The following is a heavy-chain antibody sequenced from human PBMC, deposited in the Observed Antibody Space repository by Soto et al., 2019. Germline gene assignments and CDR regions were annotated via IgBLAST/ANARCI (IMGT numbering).Heavy chain of an antibody. CDR1: GGTFSSYT. J-gene: IGHJ3*02. CDR3: ASPPAYSSGWYFSGAFDI. Sequence: SVKGSCTASGGTFSSYTISWVRQAPGQGLEWMGRIIPILGIANYAQKFQGRVTITRDTSASTAYMELSSLRSEDTAVYYCASPPAYSSGWYFSGAFDIWGQGTMVTVSS. CDR2: IIPILGIA. V-gene: IGHV1-69*02. D-gene: IGHD6-19*01.